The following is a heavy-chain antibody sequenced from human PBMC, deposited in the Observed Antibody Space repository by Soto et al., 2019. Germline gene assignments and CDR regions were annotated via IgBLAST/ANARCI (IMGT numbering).Heavy chain of an antibody. J-gene: IGHJ5*02. CDR2: IGFGGGSR. V-gene: IGHV3-23*01. CDR3: AKSQNEMATNSMVDL. D-gene: IGHD5-12*01. Sequence: EVQLLESGGGVVQPGGSLRLSCAASGFSFSGYVISWVRQAPGKGMEWVSVIGFGGGSRFYADSVKGRFTVSRDISKNTVYLQMNSLRVEDTAVYYCAKSQNEMATNSMVDLWGQGTLVTVSS. CDR1: GFSFSGYV.